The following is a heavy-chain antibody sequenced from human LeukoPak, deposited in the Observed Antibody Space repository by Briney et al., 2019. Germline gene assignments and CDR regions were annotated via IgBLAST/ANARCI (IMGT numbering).Heavy chain of an antibody. D-gene: IGHD5-18*01. CDR2: IYYGGST. V-gene: IGHV4-59*08. J-gene: IGHJ4*02. CDR1: GVSISSYY. Sequence: SETLSLTCAVSGVSISSYYWSWIRQPPGKGLEWVWYIYYGGSTKYNPSLKSRVTISLDASKNQFSLTLSPVTAADTGVYYCARHSPPQSWIQLWQFDYWGQGTLVTVSS. CDR3: ARHSPPQSWIQLWQFDY.